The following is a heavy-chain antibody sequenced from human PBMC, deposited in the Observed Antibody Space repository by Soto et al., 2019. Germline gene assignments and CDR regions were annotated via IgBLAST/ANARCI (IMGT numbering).Heavy chain of an antibody. CDR3: AHCTLHDYGDYDPGTSHVFDS. V-gene: IGHV2-5*02. D-gene: IGHD4-17*01. J-gene: IGHJ4*02. Sequence: AWIRQPPGKALEWLALIYGDNDKRYSPSLKTRLTITKDTSKNQVVLTMTNMDPVDTATYYCAHCTLHDYGDYDPGTSHVFDSWGQGTLVTVSS. CDR2: IYGDNDK.